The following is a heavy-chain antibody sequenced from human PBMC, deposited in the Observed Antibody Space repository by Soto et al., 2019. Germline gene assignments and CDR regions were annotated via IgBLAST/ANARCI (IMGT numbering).Heavy chain of an antibody. J-gene: IGHJ4*02. D-gene: IGHD1-1*01. CDR3: VTSRPNNNWSGFDY. CDR2: IRNRLYGYTT. Sequence: TGGSLRLSCGASGFTFSDHYMDWVRQAPGKGLEWVGRIRNRLYGYTTVYAASVKGRFTISRDESKSSVFLQINSPRTEDTAVYYCVTSRPNNNWSGFDYWGQGTLVTVSS. V-gene: IGHV3-72*01. CDR1: GFTFSDHY.